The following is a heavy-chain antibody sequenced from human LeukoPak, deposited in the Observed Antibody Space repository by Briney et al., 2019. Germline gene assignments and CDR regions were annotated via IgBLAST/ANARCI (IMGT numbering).Heavy chain of an antibody. J-gene: IGHJ4*02. CDR1: GGSISSYY. Sequence: SETLSLTCTVSGGSISSYYWSWIRQPAGKGLEWIGRIYTSGSTNYNPSLKSRVTMSVDTSKNQFSLKLSSVTAADTAVYYCASLYDSSGYYYVNYWGQGTLVTVSS. CDR2: IYTSGST. CDR3: ASLYDSSGYYYVNY. V-gene: IGHV4-4*07. D-gene: IGHD3-22*01.